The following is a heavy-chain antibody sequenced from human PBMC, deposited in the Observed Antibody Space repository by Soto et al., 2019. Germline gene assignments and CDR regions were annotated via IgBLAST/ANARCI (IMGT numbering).Heavy chain of an antibody. V-gene: IGHV4-31*03. Sequence: QVQLQESGPGLVKPSQTLSLTCTVSGGSLSSGGYYWSWIRQHPRKGLEWIGYIYSSGSTYYNPSLRGRFTMSVDTYKTQFSLKLISVTAADTAVYYCAIRRPSDYIYAVDIWGQGPLVTVSS. D-gene: IGHD3-16*01. J-gene: IGHJ3*02. CDR1: GGSLSSGGYY. CDR2: IYSSGST. CDR3: AIRRPSDYIYAVDI.